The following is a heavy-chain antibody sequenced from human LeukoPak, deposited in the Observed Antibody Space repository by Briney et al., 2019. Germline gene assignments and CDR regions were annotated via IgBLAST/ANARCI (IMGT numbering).Heavy chain of an antibody. J-gene: IGHJ4*02. V-gene: IGHV4-34*01. D-gene: IGHD3-10*01. CDR1: GGSFSGYY. CDR2: INHSGST. Sequence: PSETLSLTCAVYGGSFSGYYWSWIRQPPGKGLEWIGEINHSGSTNYNPPLKSRVTISVDTSKNQFSLKLSSVTAADTAVYYCARILMTYYYGSGSYSLDYFDYWGQGTLVTVSS. CDR3: ARILMTYYYGSGSYSLDYFDY.